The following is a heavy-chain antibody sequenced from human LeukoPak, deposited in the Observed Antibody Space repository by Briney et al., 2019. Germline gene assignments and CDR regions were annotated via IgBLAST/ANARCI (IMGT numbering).Heavy chain of an antibody. V-gene: IGHV1-2*02. Sequence: ASVKVSCKASGYTFTGYYMHWVRQAPGQGLEWMGWINPNSGGTNYAQKFQGRVTITRDTSISTAYMELSRLRSDDTAVYYCARNYGEGFYMDVWGKGTTVTISS. CDR3: ARNYGEGFYMDV. D-gene: IGHD4-17*01. CDR2: INPNSGGT. CDR1: GYTFTGYY. J-gene: IGHJ6*03.